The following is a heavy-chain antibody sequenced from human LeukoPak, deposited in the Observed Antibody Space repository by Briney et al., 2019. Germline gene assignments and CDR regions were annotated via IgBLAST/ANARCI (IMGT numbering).Heavy chain of an antibody. V-gene: IGHV4-34*01. Sequence: PGGSLRLSCAASGFTFSSYTMTWVRQPPGKGLEWIGEINHSGSTNYNPSLKSRVTISVDTSKNQFSLKLSSVAAADTAVYYCARLFRKGRGGEVVGGYWGQGTLVTVSS. J-gene: IGHJ4*02. D-gene: IGHD2-21*01. CDR1: GFTFSSYT. CDR2: INHSGST. CDR3: ARLFRKGRGGEVVGGY.